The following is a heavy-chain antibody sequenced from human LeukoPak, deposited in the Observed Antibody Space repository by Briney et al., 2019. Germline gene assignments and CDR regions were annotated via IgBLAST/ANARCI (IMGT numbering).Heavy chain of an antibody. V-gene: IGHV3-43*02. CDR2: ISGDSGST. CDR3: AKDTEGYTYGYYYYGMDV. D-gene: IGHD5-18*01. Sequence: GGSLRLSCAASGFTFDDYAMHWGRQAPGKGLEWVSLISGDSGSTYYADSVKGRFTTSRDNSKNSLYLQMNSLRNDDTALYYCAKDTEGYTYGYYYYGMDVWGQRTTVTVSS. CDR1: GFTFDDYA. J-gene: IGHJ6*02.